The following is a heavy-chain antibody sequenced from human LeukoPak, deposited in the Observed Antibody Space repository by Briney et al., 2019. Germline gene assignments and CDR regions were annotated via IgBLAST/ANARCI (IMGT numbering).Heavy chain of an antibody. CDR2: IKQDGSEE. V-gene: IGHV3-7*01. CDR3: ARVWGLRLGELSLQPPLYYFDY. D-gene: IGHD3-16*02. J-gene: IGHJ4*02. Sequence: GGSLRLSCAASGFTFSSYWMSWVRQAPGEGLEWVANIKQDGSEEYYVDSVKGRFTISRDNAKNSLYLQMNSLRAEDTAVYYCARVWGLRLGELSLQPPLYYFDYWGQGTLVTVSS. CDR1: GFTFSSYW.